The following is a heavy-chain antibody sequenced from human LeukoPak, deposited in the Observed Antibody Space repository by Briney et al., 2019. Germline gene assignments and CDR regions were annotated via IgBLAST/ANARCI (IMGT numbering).Heavy chain of an antibody. V-gene: IGHV3-30-3*01. CDR2: ISYDGSNK. J-gene: IGHJ5*02. D-gene: IGHD2-15*01. CDR1: GFTFSSYA. Sequence: GRSLRLSCAASGFTFSSYAMHWVRQAPGKGLEWVAVISYDGSNKYYADSVKGRFTISRDNSKNTLYLQMNSLRAEDTAVYYCARDWRGYCSGGSCYEGDWFDPCGQGTLVTVSS. CDR3: ARDWRGYCSGGSCYEGDWFDP.